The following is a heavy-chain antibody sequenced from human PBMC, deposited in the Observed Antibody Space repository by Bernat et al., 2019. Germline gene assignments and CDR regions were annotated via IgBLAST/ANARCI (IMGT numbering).Heavy chain of an antibody. J-gene: IGHJ4*02. V-gene: IGHV3-30-3*01. CDR3: ARGLDY. Sequence: QVQLVESGGGVVQPGRSLRLSCAASGFTFSSYAMHWVRQAPGKGLEWVAVISYDGSNKYYADSVKGRFTISRDNSKNTLYLQMNSLRAEDTAVYYCARGLDYWGQETLVTVSS. CDR2: ISYDGSNK. CDR1: GFTFSSYA.